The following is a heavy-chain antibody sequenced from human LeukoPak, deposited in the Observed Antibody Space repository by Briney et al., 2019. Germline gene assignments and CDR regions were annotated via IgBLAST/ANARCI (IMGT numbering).Heavy chain of an antibody. CDR3: AKEYCSGVRCYSNDAFDI. Sequence: PSETLSLTCTVSGGSISSSSYYWGWIRQPPGKGLEWIGNIYYSGSTYYNPSLKSRVTISVDTPKNQFSLRLSSVTAADTAVYYCAKEYCSGVRCYSNDAFDIWGQGTMVTVSS. V-gene: IGHV4-39*02. CDR1: GGSISSSSYY. J-gene: IGHJ3*02. D-gene: IGHD2-15*01. CDR2: IYYSGST.